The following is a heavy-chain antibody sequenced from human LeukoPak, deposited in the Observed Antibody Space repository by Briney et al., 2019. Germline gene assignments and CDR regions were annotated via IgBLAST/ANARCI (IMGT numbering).Heavy chain of an antibody. Sequence: ASVKVSCTASGYTFTSYYMHWVRQAPGQGLEWMGIINPSGGRTSYAQKFQGRVNMTRDTSTSTVYIELSSLRSEDTAVYYCARAGLLRIYFDYWGQGTLVTVSS. D-gene: IGHD1-26*01. V-gene: IGHV1-46*01. CDR3: ARAGLLRIYFDY. J-gene: IGHJ4*02. CDR1: GYTFTSYY. CDR2: INPSGGRT.